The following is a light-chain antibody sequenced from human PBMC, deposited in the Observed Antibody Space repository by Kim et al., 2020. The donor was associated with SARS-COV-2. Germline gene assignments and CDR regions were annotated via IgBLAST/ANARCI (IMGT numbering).Light chain of an antibody. CDR3: QQRINWPPT. V-gene: IGKV3-11*01. CDR1: QSISSY. CDR2: DAS. J-gene: IGKJ2*01. Sequence: EIVLTQSPATLSLSPGDRATLSCRASQSISSYLAWYQQKPGQAPRVLIYDASNRATGIPARFSGSGSGTDFTLTISSLEPEDFAVYYCQQRINWPPTFGQGTKLEI.